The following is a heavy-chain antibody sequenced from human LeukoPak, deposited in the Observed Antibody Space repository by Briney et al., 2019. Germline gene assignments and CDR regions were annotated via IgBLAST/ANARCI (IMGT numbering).Heavy chain of an antibody. D-gene: IGHD1-26*01. CDR3: AKDLSRGIVGADGLDY. CDR1: GFTFSSYA. V-gene: IGHV3-23*01. J-gene: IGHJ4*02. Sequence: GGSLRLSCAASGFTFSSYAMSWVRQAPGKGLEWVSAISGSGGSTYYADSVKGRFTISRDNSKNTLYLQMNSLRAEDTAVYYCAKDLSRGIVGADGLDYWGQGTLVTVSS. CDR2: ISGSGGST.